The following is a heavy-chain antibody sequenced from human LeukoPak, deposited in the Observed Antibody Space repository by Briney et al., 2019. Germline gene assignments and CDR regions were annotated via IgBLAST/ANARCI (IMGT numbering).Heavy chain of an antibody. J-gene: IGHJ5*02. D-gene: IGHD2-15*01. V-gene: IGHV1-18*01. CDR1: GYTFTSYG. CDR3: ARAGGGYCSGGSCYSPYNWFDP. CDR2: ISAYNGNT. Sequence: ASVKVSCKASGYTFTSYGISWVRQAPGQGLEWMGWISAYNGNTNYAQKLQGRVTMTTDTSTSTAYMELRSLRSDDTAVYYCARAGGGYCSGGSCYSPYNWFDPWGQGTLVTVSS.